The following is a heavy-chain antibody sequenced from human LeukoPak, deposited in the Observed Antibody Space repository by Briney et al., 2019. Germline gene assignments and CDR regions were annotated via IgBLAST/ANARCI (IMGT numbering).Heavy chain of an antibody. CDR3: ARGGEQGGGGRGYYFDY. CDR1: GFTVSSNY. CDR2: IYSGGST. D-gene: IGHD3-16*01. V-gene: IGHV3-53*01. Sequence: GGSLRLSCAASGFTVSSNYMSWVRQAPGKGLEWVSVIYSGGSTYYADSVKGRFTISRDNSKNTLYLQMNSLRAEDTAVYYCARGGEQGGGGRGYYFDYWGQGTLVTVSS. J-gene: IGHJ4*02.